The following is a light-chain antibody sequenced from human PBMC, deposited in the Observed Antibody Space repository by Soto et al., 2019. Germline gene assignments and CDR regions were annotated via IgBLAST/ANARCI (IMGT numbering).Light chain of an antibody. Sequence: QSVLTQAPSASGTPGQRVTISCSGSSFNIGSNYVYWYQQLPGTAPKLVIFRNDQRPSGIPDRISGSTSGTSASLAISGLRSEDEADYYCSAWDDSLSGYVFGTGTKVTVL. J-gene: IGLJ1*01. CDR3: SAWDDSLSGYV. CDR2: RND. CDR1: SFNIGSNY. V-gene: IGLV1-47*01.